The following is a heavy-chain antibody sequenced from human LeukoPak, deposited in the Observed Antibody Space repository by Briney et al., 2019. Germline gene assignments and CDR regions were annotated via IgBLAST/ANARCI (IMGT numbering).Heavy chain of an antibody. J-gene: IGHJ4*02. D-gene: IGHD3-10*01. CDR3: ARDSTYYYDSGSSGPHYFDN. V-gene: IGHV3-30*01. Sequence: GGSLRLSCAASGFTLSTYAMHWVRQAPGKGLEWVSLISSGGTDEYYADSVKGRFTISRDNSKNTLYLQLNSLRAEDTAVYYCARDSTYYYDSGSSGPHYFDNWGQGTLVTVSS. CDR2: ISSGGTDE. CDR1: GFTLSTYA.